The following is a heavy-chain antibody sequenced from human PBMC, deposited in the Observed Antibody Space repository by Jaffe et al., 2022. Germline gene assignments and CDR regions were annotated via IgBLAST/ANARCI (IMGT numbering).Heavy chain of an antibody. J-gene: IGHJ4*02. CDR1: GFTFSSYA. Sequence: EVQLLESGGGLVQPGGSLRLSCAASGFTFSSYAMSWVRQAPGKGLEWVSAISGSGGSTYYADSVKGRFTISRDNSKNTLYLQMNSLRAEDTAVYYCAKEGMITFGGVIVRFFISWFDYWGQGTLVTVSS. V-gene: IGHV3-23*01. CDR3: AKEGMITFGGVIVRFFISWFDY. D-gene: IGHD3-16*02. CDR2: ISGSGGST.